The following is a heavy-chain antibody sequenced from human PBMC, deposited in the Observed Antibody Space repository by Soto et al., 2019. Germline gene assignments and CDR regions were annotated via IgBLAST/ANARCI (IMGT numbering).Heavy chain of an antibody. V-gene: IGHV3-23*01. D-gene: IGHD3-22*01. Sequence: RLSCAASAFTFNNYAMSWVRQAPGKGLEWVSGIGGSGRTAYYADSVKGRFTISRDNSNNTLFLQMNSLRAEDTAVYYCAKSRYSDSSGDFYDYWGQGTLV. CDR3: AKSRYSDSSGDFYDY. CDR2: IGGSGRTA. CDR1: AFTFNNYA. J-gene: IGHJ4*02.